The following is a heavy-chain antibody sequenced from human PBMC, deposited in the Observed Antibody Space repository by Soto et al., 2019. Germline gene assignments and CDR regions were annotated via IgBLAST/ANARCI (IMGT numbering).Heavy chain of an antibody. V-gene: IGHV4-59*01. Sequence: SETLSLTCTVSGGSISSYYWSWIRQPPGKGLEWIGYIYYSGSTNYNPSLKSRVTISVDTSKYQFSLKLSSVTAADTAVYYCASVAEYYYGSGRSSDYDYYGMDVWGQGTTVTVSS. J-gene: IGHJ6*02. CDR2: IYYSGST. D-gene: IGHD3-10*01. CDR1: GGSISSYY. CDR3: ASVAEYYYGSGRSSDYDYYGMDV.